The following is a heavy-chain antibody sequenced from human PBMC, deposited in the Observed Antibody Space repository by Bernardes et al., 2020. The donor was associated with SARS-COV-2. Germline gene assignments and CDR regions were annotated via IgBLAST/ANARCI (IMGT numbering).Heavy chain of an antibody. CDR1: GGSISGYF. CDR3: ARASVGSSTRLDY. V-gene: IGHV4-4*07. Sequence: ETLSLTCFVSGGSISGYFWIWIRQPAGKGLEWIGRISTTGNNNYSPSLKSRVTMSLDTSKDQFSLRLTSVTAADTAVYYCARASVGSSTRLDYWGQGTLVTVSP. D-gene: IGHD2-2*01. CDR2: ISTTGNN. J-gene: IGHJ4*02.